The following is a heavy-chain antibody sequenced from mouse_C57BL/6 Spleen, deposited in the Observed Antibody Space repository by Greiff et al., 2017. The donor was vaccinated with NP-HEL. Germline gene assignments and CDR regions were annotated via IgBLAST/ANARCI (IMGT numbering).Heavy chain of an antibody. V-gene: IGHV1-81*01. CDR3: ARPSVEIPWYFDG. CDR2: IYPRSGNT. CDR1: GYTFTSYG. J-gene: IGHJ1*03. Sequence: VQLVESGAELARPGASVKLSCKASGYTFTSYGISWVKQRPGQGLEWIGEIYPRSGNTYYNEKFKGKATLTADKSSSTAYMELRSLTSEDSAVYFGARPSVEIPWYFDGWGTGTTVTVAS. D-gene: IGHD1-1*01.